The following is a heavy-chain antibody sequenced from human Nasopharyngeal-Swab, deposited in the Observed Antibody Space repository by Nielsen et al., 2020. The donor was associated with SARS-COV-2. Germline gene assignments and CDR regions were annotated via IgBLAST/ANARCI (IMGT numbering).Heavy chain of an antibody. D-gene: IGHD5/OR15-5a*01. V-gene: IGHV6-1*01. CDR2: TYYRSKWYN. CDR3: ARGRALRLGDALDI. J-gene: IGHJ3*02. Sequence: LRLSCDVSGDSLSSNSAAWNWIRQSPSRGLEWLGRTYYRSKWYNDYAISVRSRITINPDTSKNQFSLHLNSVTPEDTAVYYCARGRALRLGDALDIWGQGTKVTVSS. CDR1: GDSLSSNSAA.